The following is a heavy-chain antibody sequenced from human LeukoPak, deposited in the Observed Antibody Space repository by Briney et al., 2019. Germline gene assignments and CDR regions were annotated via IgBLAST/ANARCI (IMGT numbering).Heavy chain of an antibody. CDR1: GGSFSGYY. CDR2: INHSGST. D-gene: IGHD5-12*01. V-gene: IGHV4-34*01. Sequence: TPSETLSLTCAVCGGSFSGYYWSWIRQPPGKGLEWIGEINHSGSTNYNPSLKSRVTISVETSKSQFSLKLSSVTAADTAVYYCARGGGGYSGYGSDFDYWGQGTLVTVSS. J-gene: IGHJ4*02. CDR3: ARGGGGYSGYGSDFDY.